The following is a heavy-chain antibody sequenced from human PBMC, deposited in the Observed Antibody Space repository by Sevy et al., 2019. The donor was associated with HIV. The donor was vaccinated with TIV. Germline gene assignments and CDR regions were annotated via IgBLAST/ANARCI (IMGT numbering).Heavy chain of an antibody. CDR3: ARRRIVGARTNWYFDL. CDR1: GYSISSGYY. Sequence: SETLSLTCAVSGYSISSGYYWGWIRQPPGKGLEWIGSIYHSGSTYYNPSLKCRVTISVDTSKNQFSLKLSSVTAADRAVYYCARRRIVGARTNWYFDLWGRGTLVTVSS. V-gene: IGHV4-38-2*01. J-gene: IGHJ2*01. D-gene: IGHD1-26*01. CDR2: IYHSGST.